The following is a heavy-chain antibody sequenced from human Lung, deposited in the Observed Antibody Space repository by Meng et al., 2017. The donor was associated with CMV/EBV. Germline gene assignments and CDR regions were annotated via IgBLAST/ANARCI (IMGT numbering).Heavy chain of an antibody. CDR1: GFTFGDNA. D-gene: IGHD1-7*01. CDR2: IRSKAYGGTT. J-gene: IGHJ4*02. CDR3: TRERVQVNWNYGRVGRTDY. Sequence: GESXKISXIGSGFTFGDNAMTWVRQAPGKGLEWVGFIRSKAYGGTTEYAASVKGRFTISRDDSKSIAYLQMNSLKTEDTALYYCTRERVQVNWNYGRVGRTDYWGQGXLVTVSS. V-gene: IGHV3-49*04.